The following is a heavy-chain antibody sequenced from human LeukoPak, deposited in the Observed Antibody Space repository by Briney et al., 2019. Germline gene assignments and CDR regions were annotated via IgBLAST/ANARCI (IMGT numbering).Heavy chain of an antibody. CDR2: ISGSGGST. V-gene: IGHV3-23*01. J-gene: IGHJ4*02. Sequence: GGSLRLSCAASGFTFSSYAMSWVRQAPGKGLEWVSAISGSGGSTYYADSVKGRFTISRDNSKNTLYLQMNSLRAEDTAVYYCAKVQAHSTAARPVDYWGQGTLVTVSS. D-gene: IGHD6-6*01. CDR1: GFTFSSYA. CDR3: AKVQAHSTAARPVDY.